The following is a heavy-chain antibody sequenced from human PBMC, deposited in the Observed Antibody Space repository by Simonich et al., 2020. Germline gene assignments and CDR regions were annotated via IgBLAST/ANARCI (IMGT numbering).Heavy chain of an antibody. CDR1: GFTFSSYS. CDR3: ARDTSYYGSGSYYFDY. D-gene: IGHD3-10*01. V-gene: IGHV3-21*01. J-gene: IGHJ4*02. Sequence: GGGLVKPGVSLRLSCAASGFTFSSYSINWVRQAPGKGLEWVSSISSSSSYIYYADSVKGRFTISRDNAKNSLYLQMNSLRAEDTAVYYCARDTSYYGSGSYYFDYWGQGTLVTVSS. CDR2: ISSSSSYI.